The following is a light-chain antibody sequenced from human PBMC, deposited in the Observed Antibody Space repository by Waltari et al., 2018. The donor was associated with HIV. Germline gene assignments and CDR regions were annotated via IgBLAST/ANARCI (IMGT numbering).Light chain of an antibody. Sequence: IVLTQSPGTPSWSTGERATPSCTGSDTVVSNHLAWYRQTPGQAPSLLIYAASRRATGIPDRFSASESGTDFTLTISRLEHEDFAMYYCHQFDSSPRTFGQGTKVEI. CDR2: AAS. J-gene: IGKJ1*01. CDR3: HQFDSSPRT. CDR1: DTVVSNH. V-gene: IGKV3-20*01.